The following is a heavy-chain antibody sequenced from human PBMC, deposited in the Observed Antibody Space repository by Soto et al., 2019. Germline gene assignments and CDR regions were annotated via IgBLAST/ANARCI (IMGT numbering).Heavy chain of an antibody. J-gene: IGHJ4*02. D-gene: IGHD3-3*01. CDR2: ISGSGGST. V-gene: IGHV3-23*01. Sequence: PGGSLRLSCAASGFTFSSYAMSWVRQAPGKGLEWVSAISGSGGSTYYADSVKGRFTISRDNSKYTLYLQMNSLRAEDTAVYYCAKSIFGVVQHPTPFDYWGQGTLVTVSS. CDR1: GFTFSSYA. CDR3: AKSIFGVVQHPTPFDY.